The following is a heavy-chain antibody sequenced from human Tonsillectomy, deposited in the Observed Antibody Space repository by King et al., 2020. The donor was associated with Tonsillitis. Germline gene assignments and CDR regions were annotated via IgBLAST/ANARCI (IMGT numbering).Heavy chain of an antibody. D-gene: IGHD6-19*01. CDR2: IYSGGST. J-gene: IGHJ4*02. V-gene: IGHV3-66*01. CDR3: ARDHRVYSSGYVAYYFVY. Sequence: VQLVQSGGGLVQPGGSLRLSCAASGFTVSSNDMSWVRQAPGKGLEWVSVIYSGGSTYYAVSVKGRFTISRDNSKNTLYLQMNSLRAEDTAVYYCARDHRVYSSGYVAYYFVYWGQGTLVTVAS. CDR1: GFTVSSND.